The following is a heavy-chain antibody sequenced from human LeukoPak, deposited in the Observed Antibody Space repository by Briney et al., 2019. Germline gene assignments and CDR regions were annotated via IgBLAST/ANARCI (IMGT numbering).Heavy chain of an antibody. CDR1: VFTVSSNY. CDR2: IYSGGST. CDR3: ARNYYDSSGYDYAFDY. V-gene: IGHV3-53*01. Sequence: GGSLRLSCAASVFTVSSNYMSWVRQAPGKGLEWVSVIYSGGSTYYADSVKGRFTISRDNSKNTLYLQMNSLRAEDTAVYYCARNYYDSSGYDYAFDYWGQGTLVTVSS. D-gene: IGHD3-22*01. J-gene: IGHJ4*02.